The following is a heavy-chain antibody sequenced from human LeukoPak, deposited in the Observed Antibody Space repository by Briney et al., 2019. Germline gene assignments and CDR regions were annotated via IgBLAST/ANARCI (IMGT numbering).Heavy chain of an antibody. Sequence: PGGSLRLSCAASGFTVRSNYLSWVRQAPGKGLGWVSVIYSGGSTYYADSVKGRFTISRDNSKNTLYLQMNSLRAEDTAVYYCARDRMGAFWSGYWDWGQGTLVTVSS. CDR2: IYSGGST. V-gene: IGHV3-53*01. J-gene: IGHJ4*02. CDR1: GFTVRSNY. D-gene: IGHD3-3*01. CDR3: ARDRMGAFWSGYWD.